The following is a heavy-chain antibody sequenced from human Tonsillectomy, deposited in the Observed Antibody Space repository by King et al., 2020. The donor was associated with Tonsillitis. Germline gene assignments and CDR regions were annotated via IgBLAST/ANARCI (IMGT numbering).Heavy chain of an antibody. CDR2: INPDSGVT. V-gene: IGHV1-2*02. J-gene: IGHJ4*02. CDR3: ASVADILTGTDY. CDR1: GYIFTGYY. Sequence: VQLVESGAEVKKPGASAKVSCKASGYIFTGYYMHWVRQAPGQGLEWMGWINPDSGVTNYAQKFQGRVTMTTDTSISTAYMELSSLRSDDTAVYYCASVADILTGTDYWGQGTLVTVSS. D-gene: IGHD3-9*01.